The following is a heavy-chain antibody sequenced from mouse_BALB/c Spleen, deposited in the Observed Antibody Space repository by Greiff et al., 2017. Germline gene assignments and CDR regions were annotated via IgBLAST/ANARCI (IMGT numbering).Heavy chain of an antibody. CDR3: TRVLYYGSGPWYFDV. CDR1: GFTFSSYT. J-gene: IGHJ1*01. D-gene: IGHD1-2*01. CDR2: ISSGGSYT. Sequence: EVKLVESGGGLVKPGGSLKLSCAASGFTFSSYTMSWVRQTPEKRLEWVATISSGGSYTYYPDSVKGRFTISRDNAKNTLYLQMSSLKSEDTAMYYCTRVLYYGSGPWYFDVWGAGTTVTVSS. V-gene: IGHV5-6-4*01.